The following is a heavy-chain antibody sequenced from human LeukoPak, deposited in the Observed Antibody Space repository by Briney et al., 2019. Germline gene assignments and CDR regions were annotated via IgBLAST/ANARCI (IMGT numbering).Heavy chain of an antibody. J-gene: IGHJ4*02. Sequence: GGSLRLSCAASGFTFSSYAMHWVRQAPGKGLEWVAVISYDGRNIHYPDSVKGRFTISRDISTDTLWLQMDSLRTEDTAVYYCAKGPLRGTTAAIDYWGQGTLVTVSS. D-gene: IGHD1-1*01. CDR3: AKGPLRGTTAAIDY. CDR2: ISYDGRNI. CDR1: GFTFSSYA. V-gene: IGHV3-30*04.